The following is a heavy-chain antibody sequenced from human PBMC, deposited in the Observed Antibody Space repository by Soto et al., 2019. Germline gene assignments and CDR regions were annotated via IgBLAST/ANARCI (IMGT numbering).Heavy chain of an antibody. D-gene: IGHD6-13*01. CDR2: ISSSGSTI. V-gene: IGHV3-11*01. CDR3: ARLYSSSWKKTRAATRVDY. CDR1: GFTFSDYN. Sequence: QVQLVESGGGLVKPGGSLRLSCAASGFTFSDYNMSWIRQAPGKGLEWVSYISSSGSTIYYADSVKGRFTISRDNAKNSLYLQMNSLRAEDTAVYYCARLYSSSWKKTRAATRVDYWGQGTLVTVSS. J-gene: IGHJ4*02.